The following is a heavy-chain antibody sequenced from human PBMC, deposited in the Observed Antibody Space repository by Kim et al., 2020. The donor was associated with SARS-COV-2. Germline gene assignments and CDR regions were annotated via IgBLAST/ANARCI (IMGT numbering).Heavy chain of an antibody. Sequence: GGSLRLSCAASGFTFSDYYMNWIRQAPGKGLEWVSYISGSGAITDYADSVKGRFTISRDNAKNSLYLQMNSLRGEDTAIYYCARDGRLYTGTFVGGFDFWGPGTMVAVSS. V-gene: IGHV3-11*01. CDR3: ARDGRLYTGTFVGGFDF. D-gene: IGHD1-26*01. CDR1: GFTFSDYY. J-gene: IGHJ3*01. CDR2: ISGSGAIT.